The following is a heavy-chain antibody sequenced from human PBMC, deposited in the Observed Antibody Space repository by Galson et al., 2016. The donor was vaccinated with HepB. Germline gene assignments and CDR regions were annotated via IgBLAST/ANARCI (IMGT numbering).Heavy chain of an antibody. CDR1: GFTFSSYS. Sequence: SLRLSCAASGFTFSSYSMHWVRQAPGKGLEWVAVISYDGSNKYYADTVKGRFTISRDISKNTLYLQMNSLRAEDTAVYYCARGPFALGDRKVYDFDYWGQGTMVTVSS. CDR2: ISYDGSNK. V-gene: IGHV3-30-3*01. J-gene: IGHJ3*01. D-gene: IGHD3-16*01. CDR3: ARGPFALGDRKVYDFDY.